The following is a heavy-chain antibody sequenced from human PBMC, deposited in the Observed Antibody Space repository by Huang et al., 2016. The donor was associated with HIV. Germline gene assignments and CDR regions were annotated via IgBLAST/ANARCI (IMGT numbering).Heavy chain of an antibody. V-gene: IGHV3-7*01. CDR1: TFSFGAYG. CDR2: IKQDESEK. Sequence: VESGGRLVQPGGSLRLSCVGSTFSFGAYGMSWVRQTPGKGLEWVANIKQDESEKYYVESVKGRFNISRDNAKKILFLQMDNVRVEDTATYYCATKTGAMDIWGQGTAVTVS. J-gene: IGHJ6*02. D-gene: IGHD1-7*01. CDR3: ATKTGAMDI.